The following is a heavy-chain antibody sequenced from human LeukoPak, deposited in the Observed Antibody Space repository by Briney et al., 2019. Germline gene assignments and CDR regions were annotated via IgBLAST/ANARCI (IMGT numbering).Heavy chain of an antibody. CDR2: INHSGST. CDR1: GGSFSGYY. J-gene: IGHJ4*02. D-gene: IGHD4-11*01. V-gene: IGHV4-34*01. CDR3: ARAMTTPIFDY. Sequence: SETLSLTCAVYGGSFSGYYWSWIRQPPGKGLEWIGEINHSGSTNYNPSLKSRVTISVDTSKNQFSLKLSSVTAADTAVYYCARAMTTPIFDYWGQGTLVTVSS.